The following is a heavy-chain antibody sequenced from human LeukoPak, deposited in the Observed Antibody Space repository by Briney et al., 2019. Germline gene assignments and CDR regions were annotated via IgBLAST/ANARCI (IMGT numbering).Heavy chain of an antibody. J-gene: IGHJ3*02. CDR2: ISGSGGST. Sequence: PGGSLRLSCAASGFTFSSYSMNWVRQAPGKGLEWVSAISGSGGSTYYADSVKGRFTISRDNSKNTLYLQMNSLRAEDTAVYYCAKDQQHIVVVTAMWNAFDIWGQGTMVTVSS. D-gene: IGHD2-21*02. CDR1: GFTFSSYS. V-gene: IGHV3-23*01. CDR3: AKDQQHIVVVTAMWNAFDI.